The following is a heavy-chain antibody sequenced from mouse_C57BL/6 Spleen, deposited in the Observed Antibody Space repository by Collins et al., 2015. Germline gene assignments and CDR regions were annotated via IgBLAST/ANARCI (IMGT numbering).Heavy chain of an antibody. CDR3: ARSFITTVVAKGWFAY. J-gene: IGHJ3*01. V-gene: IGHV9-3*01. D-gene: IGHD1-1*01. CDR2: INTYSGVP. Sequence: QIQLVQSGPELKKPGETVKISCKASGYTFTTYGMSWVKQAPGKGLKWMGWINTYSGVPTYADDFKGRFAFSLETSASTAYLQINNLKNEDTATYFCARSFITTVVAKGWFAYWGQGTLVTVSA. CDR1: GYTFTTYG.